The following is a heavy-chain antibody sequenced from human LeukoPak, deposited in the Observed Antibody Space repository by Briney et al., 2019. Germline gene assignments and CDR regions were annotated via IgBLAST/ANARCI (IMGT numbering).Heavy chain of an antibody. V-gene: IGHV1-18*01. J-gene: IGHJ4*02. Sequence: GASVKVSCKASGYTFTSYGISWVRQAPGQGLEWMGWISAYNGNTNYAQKLQGRVTMTTDTSTSTAYMELRSLRSDVTAVYYCARTPYYYDSSGYSQEFDYWGQGTLVTVSS. CDR1: GYTFTSYG. CDR2: ISAYNGNT. CDR3: ARTPYYYDSSGYSQEFDY. D-gene: IGHD3-22*01.